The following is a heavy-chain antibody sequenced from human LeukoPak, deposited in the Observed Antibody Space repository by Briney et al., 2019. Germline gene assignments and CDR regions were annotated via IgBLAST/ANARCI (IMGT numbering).Heavy chain of an antibody. V-gene: IGHV4-4*02. CDR3: AGAFPGLFNRFDP. CDR2: IYHSGST. J-gene: IGHJ5*02. D-gene: IGHD3-22*01. CDR1: GGFISSSNW. Sequence: PSGTLSLTCAVSGGFISSSNWWSWVRQPPGKGLEWIGEIYHSGSTNYNSSLKSRVIISLDKSKNQFSLKLSSVTAADTAVYFCAGAFPGLFNRFDPWGQGILVTVSS.